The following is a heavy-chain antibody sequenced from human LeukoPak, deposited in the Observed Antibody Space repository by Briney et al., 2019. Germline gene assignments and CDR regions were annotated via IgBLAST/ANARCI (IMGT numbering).Heavy chain of an antibody. CDR1: GGSISSGGYS. D-gene: IGHD6-19*01. J-gene: IGHJ4*02. CDR3: ARGRSDSGWYLRGYYFDY. Sequence: SETLSLTCAVSGGSISSGGYSWSWIRQPPGKGLEWIGYIYHSGSIYYNPSLKSRVTISVDRSKNQFSLKLSSVTAADTAVYYCARGRSDSGWYLRGYYFDYWGQGTLVTVSS. CDR2: IYHSGSI. V-gene: IGHV4-30-2*01.